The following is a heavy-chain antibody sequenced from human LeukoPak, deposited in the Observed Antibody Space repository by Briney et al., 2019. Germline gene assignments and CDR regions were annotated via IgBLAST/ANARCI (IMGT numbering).Heavy chain of an antibody. CDR2: ISYDGSNK. CDR1: GFTFSSYA. D-gene: IGHD2-21*02. V-gene: IGHV3-30-3*01. Sequence: GGSLGLSCAASGFTFSSYAMHWVRKAPGKGLEGGAVISYDGSNKYYANSVKGRFTISRDNSKNTLYLQMNSLRAEDTAVYYCARDSAYCGGDCYSALDYWGQGTLVTVSS. J-gene: IGHJ4*02. CDR3: ARDSAYCGGDCYSALDY.